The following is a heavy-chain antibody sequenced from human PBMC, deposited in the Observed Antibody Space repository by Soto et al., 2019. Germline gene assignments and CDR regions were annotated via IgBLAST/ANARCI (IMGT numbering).Heavy chain of an antibody. CDR3: TRLPKGSRVTS. CDR2: ITSSGDSI. V-gene: IGHV3-48*02. CDR1: GFRFSDHS. J-gene: IGHJ4*02. Sequence: EVQLLESGGGLIHPGGSVRLSCVASGFRFSDHSMNWVRQAPGKGLEWVSYITSSGDSIYYAASVKGRFTVSRDNAKNSLFLQMNSLRDEDTAVYYCTRLPKGSRVTSWGQGTLVTVSS. D-gene: IGHD3-10*01.